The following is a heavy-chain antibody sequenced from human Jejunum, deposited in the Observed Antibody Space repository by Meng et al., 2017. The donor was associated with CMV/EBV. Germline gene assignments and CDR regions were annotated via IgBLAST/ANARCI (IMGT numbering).Heavy chain of an antibody. CDR3: ARLTDF. CDR2: ISAGDDST. V-gene: IGHV3-23*01. Sequence: LKFSCAASGFTFSSHSMSWVRQAPGKGMEWVSAISAGDDSTHYADSVKGRFTISRDNSKNTLYLQMNSLRAEDTAVYYCARLTDFWGQGTLVTVSS. J-gene: IGHJ4*02. CDR1: GFTFSSHS. D-gene: IGHD2-8*01.